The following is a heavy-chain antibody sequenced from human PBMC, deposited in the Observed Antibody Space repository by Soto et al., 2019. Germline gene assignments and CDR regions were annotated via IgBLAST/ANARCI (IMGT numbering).Heavy chain of an antibody. CDR1: GFTFSTYW. CDR3: XXXXXMVITTTGYFDY. Sequence: EVQLVESGGGLVQPGGSLRLSCAASGFTFSTYWMSWVRQAPGKGLEWVANIEQEGNEVYFEDSVKGRFTISRDNAKXXXXXXXXXXXXXXXXXXXXXXXXXMVITTTGYFDYWGQGTLVTVSS. V-gene: IGHV3-7*01. J-gene: IGHJ4*02. CDR2: IEQEGNEV. D-gene: IGHD2-15*01.